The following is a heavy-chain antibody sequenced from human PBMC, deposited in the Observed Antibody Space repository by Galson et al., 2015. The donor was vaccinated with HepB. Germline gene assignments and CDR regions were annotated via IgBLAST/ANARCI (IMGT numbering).Heavy chain of an antibody. D-gene: IGHD6-13*01. V-gene: IGHV1-46*04. CDR1: GYTFTSYY. CDR2: INPSGGST. CDR3: ARGPTPSAAGKNGMDV. J-gene: IGHJ6*02. Sequence: SVKVSCKASGYTFTSYYMHWVRQAPGQGLEWMGIINPSGGSTSYAQKLQGRVTMTRDTSTSTVYMELSSLRSEDTAVYYCARGPTPSAAGKNGMDVWGQGTTVTVSS.